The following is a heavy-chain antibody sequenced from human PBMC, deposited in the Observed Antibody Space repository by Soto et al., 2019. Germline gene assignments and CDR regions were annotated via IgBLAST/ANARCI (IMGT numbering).Heavy chain of an antibody. CDR2: IIPIFGTA. CDR1: GGTFSGYA. D-gene: IGHD3-10*01. V-gene: IGHV1-69*13. J-gene: IGHJ6*02. CDR3: ARSLSMVRGVIIKEPLSMDV. Sequence: SVKVSCKASGGTFSGYAISWVRQAPGQGLEWTGGIIPIFGTANYAQKFQGRVTITADESTSTAYMELSSRSSEDTAVYYCARSLSMVRGVIIKEPLSMDVWGQGTTVTVSS.